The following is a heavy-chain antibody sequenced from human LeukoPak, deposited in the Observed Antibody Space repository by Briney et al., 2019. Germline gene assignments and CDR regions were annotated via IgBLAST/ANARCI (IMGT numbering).Heavy chain of an antibody. J-gene: IGHJ4*02. V-gene: IGHV1-2*02. CDR2: INPNSGGT. D-gene: IGHD6-19*01. Sequence: GASVKVSCKASGYTFTGYYMHWVRQAPRQDLEWMGWINPNSGGTNYAQKFQGRVTMTRDTSISTAYMELSRLRSDDTAMYFCKRGRTVASTVFDYWGQGTLVTVSS. CDR3: KRGRTVASTVFDY. CDR1: GYTFTGYY.